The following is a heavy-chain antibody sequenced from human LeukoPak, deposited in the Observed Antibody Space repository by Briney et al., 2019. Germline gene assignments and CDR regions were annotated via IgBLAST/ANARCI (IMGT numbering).Heavy chain of an antibody. CDR1: GYTFTGYY. J-gene: IGHJ4*02. CDR3: ARDLDRRYYFDY. Sequence: GASVKVSCNASGYTFTGYYMHWVRQAPGQGLEWMGWINPNSGGTNYAQKFQGRVTMTRDTSISTAYMELSRLRSDDTAVYYCARDLDRRYYFDYWGQGTLVTVSS. V-gene: IGHV1-2*02. CDR2: INPNSGGT.